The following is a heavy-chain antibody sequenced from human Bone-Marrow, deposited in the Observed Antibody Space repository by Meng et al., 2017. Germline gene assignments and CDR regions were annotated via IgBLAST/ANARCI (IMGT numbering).Heavy chain of an antibody. V-gene: IGHV3-15*01. CDR3: SGHIDY. CDR2: IKSKPDGETI. CDR1: GFTFSNAY. J-gene: IGHJ4*02. Sequence: ELRLVESGGGLVKPGGSLRLSCEGSGFTFSNAYMTWVRQVPGKRLEWVGRIKSKPDGETIDYAAPVKGRFTISRDDSKNTVYLQMNSLKTEDTAVYYCSGHIDYWGQGTLVTVSS. D-gene: IGHD5-12*01.